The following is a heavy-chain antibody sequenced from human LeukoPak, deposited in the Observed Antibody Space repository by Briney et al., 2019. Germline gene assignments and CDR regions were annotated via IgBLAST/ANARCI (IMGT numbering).Heavy chain of an antibody. D-gene: IGHD3-3*01. J-gene: IGHJ6*03. Sequence: GGSLRPSCAASGFTFSSYSMNWVRQAPGKGLEWVSYISSSSSTIYYADSVKGRFTISRDNAKNSLYLQMNSLRAEDTAVYYCVRDHYDFWSGYYRYYYYYYMDVWGKGTTVTVSS. V-gene: IGHV3-48*04. CDR1: GFTFSSYS. CDR2: ISSSSSTI. CDR3: VRDHYDFWSGYYRYYYYYYMDV.